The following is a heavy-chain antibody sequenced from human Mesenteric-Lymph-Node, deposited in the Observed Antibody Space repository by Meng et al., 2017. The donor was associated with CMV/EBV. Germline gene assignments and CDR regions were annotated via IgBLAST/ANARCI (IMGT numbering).Heavy chain of an antibody. CDR2: ITSTNTYI. J-gene: IGHJ5*02. CDR1: GFAFNSYA. V-gene: IGHV3-21*01. Sequence: GESLKISCAASGFAFNSYAMHWVRQAPGKGLEWVSSITSTNTYINYAPSVRGRFTISRDNRKNSLYLQMSSLRAEDTAVYYCARDQGYYDRGGYLNWFDPWGQGTLVTVSS. D-gene: IGHD3-22*01. CDR3: ARDQGYYDRGGYLNWFDP.